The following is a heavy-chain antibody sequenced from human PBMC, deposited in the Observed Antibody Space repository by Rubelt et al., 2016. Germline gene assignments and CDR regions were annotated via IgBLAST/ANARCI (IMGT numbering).Heavy chain of an antibody. Sequence: SSYVLHWVRQAPGKGLEWVAVISSNGNIKYYADSVNGRFTISRDNSKNTLYLQMNSLRAEDTAVYYCARDGGSSATVFYYGMDVWGLGTTVTVSS. CDR2: ISSNGNIK. J-gene: IGHJ6*02. CDR3: ARDGGSSATVFYYGMDV. CDR1: SSYV. D-gene: IGHD6-6*01. V-gene: IGHV3-30*04.